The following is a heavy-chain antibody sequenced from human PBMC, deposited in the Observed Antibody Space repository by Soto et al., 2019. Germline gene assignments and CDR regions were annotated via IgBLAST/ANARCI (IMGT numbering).Heavy chain of an antibody. J-gene: IGHJ4*02. V-gene: IGHV1-18*04. CDR2: ISLYNGNT. CDR1: DFSFTSHG. Sequence: ASVKGSCKAYDFSFTSHGISWVRQAPGQGLEWMGWISLYNGNTNYAQQFQGRVTMTTDTSTSTAYMELRSLRSDDTAMYFCAIYHLELFRFDYRGQGPLVTVSS. D-gene: IGHD2-2*01. CDR3: AIYHLELFRFDY.